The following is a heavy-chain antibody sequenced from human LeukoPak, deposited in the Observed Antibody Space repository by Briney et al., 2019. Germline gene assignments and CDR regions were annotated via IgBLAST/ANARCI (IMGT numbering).Heavy chain of an antibody. Sequence: TGGSLRLSCAASGFIFSSDEMTWVRRAPGKGLESVSFISSSADTILYADSVKGRFTISRDNGKNALYLQMNSLRAEDTAVYYCTKERGSYWGQGTLVTVSS. J-gene: IGHJ4*02. CDR2: ISSSADTI. V-gene: IGHV3-48*03. CDR3: TKERGSY. CDR1: GFIFSSDE.